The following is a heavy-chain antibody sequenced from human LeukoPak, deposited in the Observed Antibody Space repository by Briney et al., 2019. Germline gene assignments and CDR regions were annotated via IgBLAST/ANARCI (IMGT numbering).Heavy chain of an antibody. D-gene: IGHD3-22*01. CDR2: IYYNGTT. CDR1: GGSLSSRSFY. Sequence: SETLSLTCAVSGGSLSSRSFYWGWFRQPPGTGLEWLANIYYNGTTYYNPSLKSRVTTSVDTSKNQCSLNLSSVTAADTAVYRCARKLYYYDTAGYYGWFDPWGQGTLVTVSS. V-gene: IGHV4-39*01. J-gene: IGHJ5*02. CDR3: ARKLYYYDTAGYYGWFDP.